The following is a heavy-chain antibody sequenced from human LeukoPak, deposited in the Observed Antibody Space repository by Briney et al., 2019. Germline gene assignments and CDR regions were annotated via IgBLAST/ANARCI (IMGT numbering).Heavy chain of an antibody. CDR2: IKQDGSEK. V-gene: IGHV3-7*03. CDR3: ARELGRYYYDSSGPLRGYYFDY. Sequence: GGSLRLSCAASGFTFSDHYMDWVRQAPGKGLEWVANIKQDGSEKYYVDSVKGRFTISRDNAKNSLYLQMNSLRAEDTAVYYCARELGRYYYDSSGPLRGYYFDYWGQGTLVTVSS. CDR1: GFTFSDHY. D-gene: IGHD3-22*01. J-gene: IGHJ4*02.